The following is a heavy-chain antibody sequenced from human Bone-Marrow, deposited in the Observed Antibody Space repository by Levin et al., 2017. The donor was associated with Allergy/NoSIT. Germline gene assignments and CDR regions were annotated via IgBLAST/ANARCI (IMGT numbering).Heavy chain of an antibody. Sequence: SETLSLTCTVSGGSISTGDYYWSWIRQPPGKGLEWLGYVYYSGSTHFNPSLRSRLTISLDTSKNQFSLNLTSVTAADTAVYYCVRERGITLAGHYYGMDVWGQGTTVTVSS. CDR2: VYYSGST. V-gene: IGHV4-30-4*01. CDR1: GGSISTGDYY. CDR3: VRERGITLAGHYYGMDV. D-gene: IGHD1-14*01. J-gene: IGHJ6*02.